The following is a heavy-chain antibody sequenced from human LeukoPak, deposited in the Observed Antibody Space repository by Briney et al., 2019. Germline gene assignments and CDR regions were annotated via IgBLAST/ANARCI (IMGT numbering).Heavy chain of an antibody. Sequence: GGSPRLSCAASGFTFSSYAMHWVRQAPGKGLEWVALISYDGSNKYYADSVKGRFTISRDNSKSTLYLQMNSLRAEDTAVYYCARFYANEWELPHWGQGTLVTVSS. J-gene: IGHJ4*02. V-gene: IGHV3-30*04. CDR3: ARFYANEWELPH. CDR1: GFTFSSYA. CDR2: ISYDGSNK. D-gene: IGHD1-26*01.